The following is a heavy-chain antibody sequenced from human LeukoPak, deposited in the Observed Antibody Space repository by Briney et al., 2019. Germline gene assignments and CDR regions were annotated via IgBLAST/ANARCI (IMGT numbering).Heavy chain of an antibody. D-gene: IGHD3-16*01. V-gene: IGHV3-30*01. CDR1: GFTFSSYA. Sequence: QPRRSLRLSCAASGFTFSSYAMHWVRQAPGKGLEWVAVISYDGSNKYYADSVKGRFTISRDNSKNTLYLQMNSLRAEDTAVYYCARDPGDGGRGTLVTVFS. CDR2: ISYDGSNK. CDR3: ARDPGD. J-gene: IGHJ4*02.